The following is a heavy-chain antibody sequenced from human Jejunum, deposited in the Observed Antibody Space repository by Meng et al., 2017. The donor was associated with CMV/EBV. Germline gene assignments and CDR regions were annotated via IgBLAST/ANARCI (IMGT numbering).Heavy chain of an antibody. CDR1: RYE. J-gene: IGHJ4*02. D-gene: IGHD5-18*01. V-gene: IGHV3-48*03. Sequence: RYEMNSDRRTPGKGPEWIAYVGRRATVTCYGDSIEAQFTISRDTAKNSKFLQMKNLRAEDTGLYYCAGEQGNARVQLNHSFDFWGQGTPVTVSS. CDR3: AGEQGNARVQLNHSFDF. CDR2: VGRRATVT.